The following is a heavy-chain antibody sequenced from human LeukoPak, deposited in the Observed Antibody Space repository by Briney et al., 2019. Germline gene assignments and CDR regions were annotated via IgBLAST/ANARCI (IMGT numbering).Heavy chain of an antibody. CDR1: GFXFSTYG. CDR2: ISYDGSNI. Sequence: GGSLRLSCAASGFXFSTYGMHWVRQGPGKGLEWVAVISYDGSNIYYADSVKGRFTISRDNSKNTLYLQMNSLRAEDTAVYYCAKISPLDYGGKPWALDIWGQGTMVTVSS. J-gene: IGHJ3*02. D-gene: IGHD4-23*01. V-gene: IGHV3-30*18. CDR3: AKISPLDYGGKPWALDI.